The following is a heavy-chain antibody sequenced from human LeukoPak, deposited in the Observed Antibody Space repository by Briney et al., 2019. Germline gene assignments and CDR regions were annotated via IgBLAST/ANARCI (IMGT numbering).Heavy chain of an antibody. CDR3: ARYNGSFYYYYYGMDV. D-gene: IGHD6-13*01. J-gene: IGHJ6*02. Sequence: PSETLSLTCTVSGGSISSYYWSWIRQPPGKGLEWIGYIYYSGSTNYNPSLKSRVTISVDTSKNQFSLKLSSVTAADTAVYYCARYNGSFYYYYYGMDVWGQGTTVTVSS. CDR1: GGSISSYY. CDR2: IYYSGST. V-gene: IGHV4-59*01.